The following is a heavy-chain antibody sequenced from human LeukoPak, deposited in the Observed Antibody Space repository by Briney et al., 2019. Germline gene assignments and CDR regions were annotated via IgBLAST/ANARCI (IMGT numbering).Heavy chain of an antibody. CDR3: ARVPPQYYYGSGSYVYFDY. CDR2: INPNSGGT. V-gene: IGHV1-2*02. CDR1: GYTFTVYY. J-gene: IGHJ4*02. D-gene: IGHD3-10*01. Sequence: GASVKVSCKASGYTFTVYYMHWVRQAPGQGLEWMGWINPNSGGTNYAQKFQGRVTMTRDTSISTAYMELSRLRSDDTAVYYCARVPPQYYYGSGSYVYFDYWGQGTLVTVSS.